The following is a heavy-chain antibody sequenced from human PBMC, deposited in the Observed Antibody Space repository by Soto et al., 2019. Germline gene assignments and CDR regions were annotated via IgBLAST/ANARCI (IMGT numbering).Heavy chain of an antibody. D-gene: IGHD2-2*03. V-gene: IGHV3-15*01. CDR3: TTEMDKIYFDY. CDR1: VFTFSNAW. CDR2: IKSKTDGGTT. Sequence: PVGSLRLSCAASVFTFSNAWMSCVRQAPGKGLEWVGRIKSKTDGGTTDYAAPVKGRFTISRDDSKNTLYLQMNSLKTEDTAVYYYTTEMDKIYFDYWGQGTLVTVSS. J-gene: IGHJ4*02.